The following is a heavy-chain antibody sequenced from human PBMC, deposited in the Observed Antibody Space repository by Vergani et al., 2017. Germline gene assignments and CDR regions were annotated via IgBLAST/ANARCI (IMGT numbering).Heavy chain of an antibody. CDR2: IYYNGRT. Sequence: QAQLQESGPGLVRPSETLSLTCTVSGGSLTPYYWSWIRQSPGKGLEWIGNIYYNGRTKYNPSLKSRATISADTSKDQFSLEVTSVTAADTAIYFCARTESFILRYFHWALWGQGTLVTVSS. CDR1: GGSLTPYY. D-gene: IGHD3-9*01. CDR3: ARTESFILRYFHWAL. J-gene: IGHJ4*02. V-gene: IGHV4-59*08.